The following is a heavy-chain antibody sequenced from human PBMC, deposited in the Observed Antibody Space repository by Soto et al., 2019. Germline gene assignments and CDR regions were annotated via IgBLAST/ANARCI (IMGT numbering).Heavy chain of an antibody. D-gene: IGHD4-17*01. CDR3: ARGDLIYGDYYFDY. Sequence: GESLKISCAASGFTFSSYAMSWVRQAPGKGLEWVSAISGSGGSTYYADSVKGRFTISRDNSKNTLYLQMNSLRAEDTAVYYCARGDLIYGDYYFDYWGQGTLVTVSS. J-gene: IGHJ4*02. V-gene: IGHV3-23*01. CDR2: ISGSGGST. CDR1: GFTFSSYA.